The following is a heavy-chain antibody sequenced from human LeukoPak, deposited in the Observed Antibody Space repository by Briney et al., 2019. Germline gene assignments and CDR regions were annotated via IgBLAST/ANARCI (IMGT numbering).Heavy chain of an antibody. J-gene: IGHJ4*02. V-gene: IGHV3-23*01. CDR1: GFTFSSYA. Sequence: GGSLRLSCAASGFTFSSYAMSWVRQAPGKGLEWVSAISDSGGSTYYADSVKGRFTISRDNSKNTLYLQMNSLRAEDTAVYYCAKRDGCNYGLCDYWGQGTLVTVSS. CDR3: AKRDGCNYGLCDY. D-gene: IGHD5-24*01. CDR2: ISDSGGST.